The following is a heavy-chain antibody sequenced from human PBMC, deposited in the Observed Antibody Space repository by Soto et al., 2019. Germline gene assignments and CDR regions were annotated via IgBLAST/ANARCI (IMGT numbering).Heavy chain of an antibody. CDR2: IYSGDNT. D-gene: IGHD2-2*01. J-gene: IGHJ6*04. CDR1: GFSVGTNY. V-gene: IGHV3-66*01. CDR3: XXXXXXXXXXXXXCYGLALDV. Sequence: EEQLVESGGGLVQPGGSLRLSCTASGFSVGTNYMSWVRQAPGKGLEWVSVIYSGDNTYYADSVTGRFTISRGNSKNVLYLQMNSXXXXXXXXXXXXXXXXXXXXXXXXCYGLALDVWGKGTTVSVSS.